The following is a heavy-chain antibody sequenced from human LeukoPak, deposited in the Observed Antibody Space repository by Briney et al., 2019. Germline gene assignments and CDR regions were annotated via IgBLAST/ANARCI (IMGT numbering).Heavy chain of an antibody. D-gene: IGHD3-22*01. CDR1: GFTFSSYS. J-gene: IGHJ4*02. CDR3: ASHYYDSSGYGGYFDY. CDR2: IKQDGSEK. Sequence: GGSLRLSCAASGFTFSSYSMNWVRQAPGKGLEWVANIKQDGSEKYYVASVKGRFTISRDNAKNSLYLQMNSLRAEDAAVYYCASHYYDSSGYGGYFDYWGQGTLVTVSS. V-gene: IGHV3-7*01.